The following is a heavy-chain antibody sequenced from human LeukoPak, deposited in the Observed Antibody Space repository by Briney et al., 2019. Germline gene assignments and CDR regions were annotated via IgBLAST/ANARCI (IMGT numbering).Heavy chain of an antibody. Sequence: SETLSLTCAVSGGSLSGYYWSWLRQPPGRGLEWIGEINHSGSTNYNPSLKSRVTISVDTSKNQFSLKLSSVTAADTAVYYCARGRRYSYGYVGYYYYYMDVWGKGTTVTVSS. CDR1: GGSLSGYY. V-gene: IGHV4-34*01. J-gene: IGHJ6*03. D-gene: IGHD5-18*01. CDR2: INHSGST. CDR3: ARGRRYSYGYVGYYYYYMDV.